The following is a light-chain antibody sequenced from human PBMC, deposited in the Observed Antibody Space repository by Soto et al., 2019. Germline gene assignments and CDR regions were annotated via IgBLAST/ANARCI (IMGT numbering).Light chain of an antibody. CDR2: EVT. V-gene: IGLV2-8*01. Sequence: QSVLSQPPSECGSLWQSVTLSCTGTSSDVGGYNYISWYQQHPGKAPKLIIFEVTKRPSGVPDRFSGSKSGNTASLTVSGLQAEDEADYYCTSYAGSNNFALYVFGTGTKVTVL. CDR1: SSDVGGYNY. J-gene: IGLJ1*01. CDR3: TSYAGSNNFALYV.